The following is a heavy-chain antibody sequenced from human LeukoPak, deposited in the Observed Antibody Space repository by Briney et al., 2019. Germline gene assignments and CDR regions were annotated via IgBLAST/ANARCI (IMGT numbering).Heavy chain of an antibody. J-gene: IGHJ4*02. CDR1: GFTFSDNW. D-gene: IGHD3-16*01. CDR2: ISSDGRST. Sequence: PGGSLRLSCAASGFTFSDNWMHWVRQARGKGLVWVSVISSDGRSTIYADSVKGRFTISRDNAKNTLYLQMDSLRAEDTAVYFCASQLGGNVYWGQGTLVTVSS. V-gene: IGHV3-74*01. CDR3: ASQLGGNVY.